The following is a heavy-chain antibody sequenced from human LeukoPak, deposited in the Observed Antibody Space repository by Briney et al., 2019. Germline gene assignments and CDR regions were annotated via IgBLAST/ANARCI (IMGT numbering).Heavy chain of an antibody. Sequence: GGSLRLSCAASGFTFSSYAMSWVRQAPGKGLEWVAVISYDGSNKYYADSVKGRFTISRDNSKNTLYLQMNSLRAEDTAVYYCARDSSRKDSRGYFDYWGQGTLVTVSS. V-gene: IGHV3-30-3*01. CDR1: GFTFSSYA. J-gene: IGHJ4*02. CDR2: ISYDGSNK. CDR3: ARDSSRKDSRGYFDY. D-gene: IGHD1-14*01.